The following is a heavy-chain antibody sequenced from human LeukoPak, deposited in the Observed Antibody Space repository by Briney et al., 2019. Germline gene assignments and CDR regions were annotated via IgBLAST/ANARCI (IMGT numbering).Heavy chain of an antibody. CDR2: IRSKANSYAT. D-gene: IGHD3-22*01. CDR1: GFTFSGSA. V-gene: IGHV3-73*01. J-gene: IGHJ1*01. Sequence: GGSLKLSCAASGFTFSGSAMHCVRQASGKGLEWVGRIRSKANSYATAYAASVKGRFTISRDDSKNTAYLQMNSLKTEDTAVYYCTRHPPSYYYDSSGYYRIAEYFQHWGQGTLVTVSS. CDR3: TRHPPSYYYDSSGYYRIAEYFQH.